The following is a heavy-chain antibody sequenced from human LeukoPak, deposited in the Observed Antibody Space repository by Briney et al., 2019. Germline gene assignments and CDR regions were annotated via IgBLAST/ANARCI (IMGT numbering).Heavy chain of an antibody. CDR3: ASSEDTAMTDFDY. V-gene: IGHV4-59*10. CDR2: IYTSGST. CDR1: GGSFSGYY. Sequence: SETLSLTCAVYGGSFSGYYWSWIRQPAGKGLEWIGRIYTSGSTNYNPSLKSRVTMSVDTSKNQFSLKLSSVTAADTAVYYCASSEDTAMTDFDYWGQGTLVTVSS. J-gene: IGHJ4*02. D-gene: IGHD5-18*01.